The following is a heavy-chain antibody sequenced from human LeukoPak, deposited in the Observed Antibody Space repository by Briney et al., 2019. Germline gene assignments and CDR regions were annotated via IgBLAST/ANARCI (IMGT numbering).Heavy chain of an antibody. D-gene: IGHD3-10*01. J-gene: IGHJ4*02. Sequence: HPGGSLRLSCAASGFTFSNYAMHWVRQAPGKGLEWVAVISYDGSNKYYADSVKGRFTISRDNSKNTLYLQMNSLRAEDTAVYYCAKTLAVDYYGSGTYRDYWGQGTLVTVSS. CDR1: GFTFSNYA. V-gene: IGHV3-30*18. CDR3: AKTLAVDYYGSGTYRDY. CDR2: ISYDGSNK.